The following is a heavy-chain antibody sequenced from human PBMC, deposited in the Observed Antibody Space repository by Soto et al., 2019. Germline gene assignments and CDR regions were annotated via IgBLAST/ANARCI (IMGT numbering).Heavy chain of an antibody. CDR2: ISYDGSNT. D-gene: IGHD1-1*01. J-gene: IGHJ4*02. CDR1: GFIFSSFG. CDR3: ARDLLGSTGHFDY. Sequence: QVQLVESGGGVVQPGRSLRLSCAASGFIFSSFGMHWVRQAPGKGLEWVAIISYDGSNTYYADSEKGRFTISRDNSRNTLYLQMNSLRAEDTAVYYCARDLLGSTGHFDYWGQGTLVTVSS. V-gene: IGHV3-33*01.